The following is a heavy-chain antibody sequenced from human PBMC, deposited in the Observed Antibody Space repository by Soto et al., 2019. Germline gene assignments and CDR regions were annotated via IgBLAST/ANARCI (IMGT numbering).Heavy chain of an antibody. CDR2: IYYSGST. Sequence: PSETQSLTCTFSGCNISSYYWSWIRQPPGKGLEWIGYIYYSGSTNYNPSLKSRVTISVDTSKNQFSLKLSSVTAADTAVYYCARVNGSGYYTYYYYYMDVWGKGTTVTVSS. CDR1: GCNISSYY. D-gene: IGHD3-3*01. CDR3: ARVNGSGYYTYYYYYMDV. V-gene: IGHV4-59*01. J-gene: IGHJ6*03.